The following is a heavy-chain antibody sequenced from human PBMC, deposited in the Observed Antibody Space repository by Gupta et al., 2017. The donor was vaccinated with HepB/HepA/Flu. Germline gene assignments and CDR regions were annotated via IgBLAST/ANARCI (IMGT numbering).Heavy chain of an antibody. J-gene: IGHJ6*02. D-gene: IGHD6-6*01. CDR2: NYYSGST. CDR1: GGSISSYY. V-gene: IGHV4-59*08. CDR3: ARTEYSISFYYYYGMDV. Sequence: QVQLQESGPGLVKPSETLSLTCTVSGGSISSYYWSCTRTPPGKGLEWIGYNYYSGSTNYNPSLKSRVTISVDTSKNQFSLKLSSVTAADTAVYYCARTEYSISFYYYYGMDVWGQGTTVTVSS.